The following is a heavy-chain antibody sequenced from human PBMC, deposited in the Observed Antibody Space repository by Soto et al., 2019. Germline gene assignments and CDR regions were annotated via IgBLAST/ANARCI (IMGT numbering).Heavy chain of an antibody. Sequence: EVQLEDTGGGLIQPGGSLRLSCAASGFIISSNNMNWVRQAPGKGLEWVSIIYSGDSTSYAGSVKGRFTISRDNSKNTVFLQKNSLRAGDTAVLFLARNKAGKYGEGVRGRGTTVTVSS. D-gene: IGHD3-10*01. CDR2: IYSGDST. J-gene: IGHJ6*01. CDR1: GFIISSNN. V-gene: IGHV3-53*02. CDR3: ARNKAGKYGEGV.